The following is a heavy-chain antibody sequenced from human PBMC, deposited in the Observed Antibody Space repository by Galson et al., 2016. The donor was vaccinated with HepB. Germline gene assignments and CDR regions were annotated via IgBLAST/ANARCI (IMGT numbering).Heavy chain of an antibody. CDR2: ITWNGGST. CDR3: ARDLAMGATDWYFDL. Sequence: SLRLSCAASGYTFDDYGMSWVRQAPGKGLEWVSGITWNGGSTGYADSVKGRFIISRDNAKNSLYLQMNSLRAEDTAFYHYARDLAMGATDWYFDLWGRGTLVTVSS. J-gene: IGHJ2*01. CDR1: GYTFDDYG. V-gene: IGHV3-20*01. D-gene: IGHD1-26*01.